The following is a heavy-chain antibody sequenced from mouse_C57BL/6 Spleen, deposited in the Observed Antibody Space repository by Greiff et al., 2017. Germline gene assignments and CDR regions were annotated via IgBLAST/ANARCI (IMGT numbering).Heavy chain of an antibody. D-gene: IGHD1-1*01. V-gene: IGHV1-55*01. Sequence: VQLQQPGAELVKPGASVKMSCKASGYTFTSYWITWVKQRPGQGLEWIGDIYPGSGSTNYNEKFKSKATLTVDTSSSTAYMQLSSLTSEDSAVYYCARGKDYYGSSYLAYWGQGTLVTVSA. CDR3: ARGKDYYGSSYLAY. CDR2: IYPGSGST. CDR1: GYTFTSYW. J-gene: IGHJ3*01.